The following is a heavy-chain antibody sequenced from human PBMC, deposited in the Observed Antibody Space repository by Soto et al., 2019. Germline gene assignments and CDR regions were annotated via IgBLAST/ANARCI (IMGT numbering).Heavy chain of an antibody. D-gene: IGHD2-15*01. V-gene: IGHV1-18*01. CDR2: ISAYNGNT. CDR3: ARVVGLVVVAATPGP. J-gene: IGHJ5*02. Sequence: QVQLVQSGAEVKKPGASVKVSCKASGYTFTSYGISWVRQAPGQGLEWRGWISAYNGNTNYAQTLQGRVTMTTDTSTSTAYMELRSLRSDDTAVYYCARVVGLVVVAATPGPWGQGTLVTVSS. CDR1: GYTFTSYG.